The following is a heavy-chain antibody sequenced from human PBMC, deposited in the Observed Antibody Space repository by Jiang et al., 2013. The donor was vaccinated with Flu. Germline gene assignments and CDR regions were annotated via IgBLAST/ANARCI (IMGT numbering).Heavy chain of an antibody. J-gene: IGHJ4*02. CDR2: IYYYSGST. CDR1: GGSISSYY. V-gene: IGHV4-59*08. D-gene: IGHD2-15*01. CDR3: ARHVVVATPGFEY. Sequence: LLKPSETLSLTCTVSGGSISSYYWSWIRQPPGKGLEWIGYIYYYSGSTNYNPSLKSRVTISVDTSKNQFSLKLSSVTAADTAVYYCARHVVVATPGFEYWGQGTLVTVSS.